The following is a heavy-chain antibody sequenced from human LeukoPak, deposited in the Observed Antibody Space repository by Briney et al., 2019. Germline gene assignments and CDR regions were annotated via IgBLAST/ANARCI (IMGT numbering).Heavy chain of an antibody. CDR3: ARSSKSAFDY. CDR1: GHTFANYW. D-gene: IGHD3-3*01. J-gene: IGHJ4*02. Sequence: GESLKISCKVSGHTFANYWIGWARQMPGKGLEWVGIFYPAESRVRYGPSFRGQVTISVDKSISTAYLQWNSLKASDSAMYYCARSSKSAFDYWGQGTLVSVSS. CDR2: FYPAESRV. V-gene: IGHV5-51*01.